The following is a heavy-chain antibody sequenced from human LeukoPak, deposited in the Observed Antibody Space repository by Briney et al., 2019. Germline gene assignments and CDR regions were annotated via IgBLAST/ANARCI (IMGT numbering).Heavy chain of an antibody. CDR2: IYYSGST. CDR1: GGSISSGGSY. V-gene: IGHV4-31*03. CDR3: ARYPADNYYYGMDV. J-gene: IGHJ6*02. Sequence: SETLSLTCTVSGGSISSGGSYWSWIRQHPGKGLEWIGYIYYSGSTYYNPSLKSRVTISVDTSKNQFSLKLSSVTAADTAVYYCARYPADNYYYGMDVWGQGTTVTVSS.